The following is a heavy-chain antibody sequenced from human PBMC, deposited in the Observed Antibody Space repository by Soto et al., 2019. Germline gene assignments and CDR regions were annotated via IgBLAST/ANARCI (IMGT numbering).Heavy chain of an antibody. V-gene: IGHV3-74*01. J-gene: IGHJ4*02. CDR1: GFTFSAYW. CDR2: ISDDGSTA. Sequence: GGSLRLSCAVSGFTFSAYWMHWVRQVPGKGLTWVSRISDDGSTATYADSVKGRFVISGDNAKNSLYLEMNTLRVDDSGLYYCARGPRVSSTGTGAHWGRGTLVTVSS. D-gene: IGHD1-1*01. CDR3: ARGPRVSSTGTGAH.